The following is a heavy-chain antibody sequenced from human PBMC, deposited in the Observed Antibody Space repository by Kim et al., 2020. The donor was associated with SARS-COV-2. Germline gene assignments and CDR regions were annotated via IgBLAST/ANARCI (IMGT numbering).Heavy chain of an antibody. CDR1: GDSITTGSFY. CDR2: IYSSGVT. J-gene: IGHJ3*01. CDR3: VRNRQLWGRSHGFGV. V-gene: IGHV4-61*02. D-gene: IGHD7-27*01. Sequence: SETLSLTCIVSGDSITTGSFYWSWIRQSAGKGLEWIGRIYSSGVTNYNPSLKSRVTISSDTSKNHFSLRLTSVTATDTAVYFCVRNRQLWGRSHGFGVWGQGAMVTVSS.